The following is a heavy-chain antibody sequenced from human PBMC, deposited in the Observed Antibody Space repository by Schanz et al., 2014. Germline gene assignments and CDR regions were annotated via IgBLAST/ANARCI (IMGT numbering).Heavy chain of an antibody. J-gene: IGHJ6*02. D-gene: IGHD1-20*01. V-gene: IGHV3-23*01. Sequence: EVQLLESGGGLVQPGGSLRLSCAASGFTFSSYAMSWVRQAPGKGLEWASAISGSGETTYYADSVKGRFTISRDNSKNALYLQMNSLRAEDTAVYYCARRITGTHHNPYYHGMDVWGQGTTVTVSS. CDR3: ARRITGTHHNPYYHGMDV. CDR1: GFTFSSYA. CDR2: ISGSGETT.